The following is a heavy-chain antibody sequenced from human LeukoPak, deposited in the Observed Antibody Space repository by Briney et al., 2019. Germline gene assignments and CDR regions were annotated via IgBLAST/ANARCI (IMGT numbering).Heavy chain of an antibody. J-gene: IGHJ4*02. V-gene: IGHV2-5*01. D-gene: IGHD2-15*01. CDR3: AHTISGYCSGGSCATVEY. CDR2: IYWNDDK. CDR1: GFSLSTGRVD. Sequence: SGPTLGKPTQTLTLTCTFSGFSLSTGRVDVGWIHQPPGMVLKWLALIYWNDDKRYSPSLIGRLTITKDTFKNQVVNTMTNMDPVDTATYYCAHTISGYCSGGSCATVEYWGQGTLVTVSS.